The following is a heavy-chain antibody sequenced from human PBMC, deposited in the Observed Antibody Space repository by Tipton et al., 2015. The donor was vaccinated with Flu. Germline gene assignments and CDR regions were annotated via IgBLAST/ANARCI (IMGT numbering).Heavy chain of an antibody. CDR2: IYYSGST. CDR3: ARDPATDDYGLGGHFDGMDV. Sequence: TLSLTCTVSGGSISTYYWSWIRQPPGKGLEWIGYIYYSGSTNYNPSLKSRVTISVDTSKNQFSLKLSSVTAADTAVYYCARDPATDDYGLGGHFDGMDVWGPGTTVSVSS. J-gene: IGHJ6*02. V-gene: IGHV4-59*12. D-gene: IGHD3-10*01. CDR1: GGSISTYY.